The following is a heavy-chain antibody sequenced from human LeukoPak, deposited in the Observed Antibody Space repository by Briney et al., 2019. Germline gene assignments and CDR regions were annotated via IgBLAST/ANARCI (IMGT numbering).Heavy chain of an antibody. V-gene: IGHV4-59*01. Sequence: SSETLSLTCTVSGASISGYYWSWIRQPPEKGLEWIGYIHYTGSSNYNPSLRSRVTISVDTSKMQFSLKLSSVTAADTAVYYCARLSAIVPVATYYYHSMDVWGKGTTVTVSS. CDR2: IHYTGSS. J-gene: IGHJ6*03. D-gene: IGHD2-2*01. CDR3: ARLSAIVPVATYYYHSMDV. CDR1: GASISGYY.